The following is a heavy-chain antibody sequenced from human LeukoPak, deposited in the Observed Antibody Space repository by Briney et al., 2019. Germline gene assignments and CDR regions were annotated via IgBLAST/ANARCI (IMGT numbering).Heavy chain of an antibody. CDR3: ARVGGSSTSRYHFDY. D-gene: IGHD2-2*01. J-gene: IGHJ4*02. CDR1: GYSISSGYY. CDR2: IYHSGST. Sequence: SETLSLTCTVSGYSISSGYYWGWIRQPPGKGLEWIGSIYHSGSTYYNPSLKSRVTISVDTSKNQFSLKLSSVTAADTAVYYCARVGGSSTSRYHFDYWGQGTLVTVSS. V-gene: IGHV4-38-2*02.